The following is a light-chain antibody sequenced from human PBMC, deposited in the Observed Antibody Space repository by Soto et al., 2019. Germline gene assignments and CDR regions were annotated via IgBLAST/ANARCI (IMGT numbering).Light chain of an antibody. V-gene: IGKV1-33*01. CDR3: HQNRSMLS. J-gene: IGKJ4*01. CDR1: HDVSRN. Sequence: DIKMTQSPSSLSASVGDRVTIACRSSHDVSRNLNWLQQKRGEAPKLLIYDASTLERGVPSRFSGSGSETDFILSSSSLQPEDVATYYWHQNRSMLSFGGGTKIDIK. CDR2: DAS.